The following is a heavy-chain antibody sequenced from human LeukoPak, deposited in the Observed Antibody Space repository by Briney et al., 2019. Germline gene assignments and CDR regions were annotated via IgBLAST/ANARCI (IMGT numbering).Heavy chain of an antibody. Sequence: GGSLRLSCAASGFTFDDYAMHWVRQAPGKGLEWVSGISWNSGSIGYADSVKGRFTISRDNSKNTLYLQMNSLRAEDTAVYYCARGLYGDRYYYGMDVWGQGTTVTVSS. CDR3: ARGLYGDRYYYGMDV. V-gene: IGHV3-9*01. J-gene: IGHJ6*02. D-gene: IGHD4-17*01. CDR1: GFTFDDYA. CDR2: ISWNSGSI.